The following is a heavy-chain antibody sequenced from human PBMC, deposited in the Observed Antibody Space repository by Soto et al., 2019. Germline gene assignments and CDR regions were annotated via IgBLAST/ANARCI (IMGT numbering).Heavy chain of an antibody. CDR1: GFTFSSYG. V-gene: IGHV3-33*06. Sequence: QVQLVESGGGVVQPGRSLRLSCAASGFTFSSYGMHWVRQAPGKGLEWVAVIWYDGSNKYYADSVKGRFTISRDNSKNTLYLQMNSLRAEDTAVYYCAKGVRSYSSVPLDYWGQGTLVTVSS. D-gene: IGHD6-25*01. CDR2: IWYDGSNK. CDR3: AKGVRSYSSVPLDY. J-gene: IGHJ4*02.